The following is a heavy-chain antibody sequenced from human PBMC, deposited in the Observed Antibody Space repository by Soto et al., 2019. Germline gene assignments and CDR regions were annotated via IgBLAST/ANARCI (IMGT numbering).Heavy chain of an antibody. CDR2: ISSRGDTI. CDR1: GFTFSSYE. V-gene: IGHV3-48*03. CDR3: ARDSAGYSGSDNFDC. D-gene: IGHD5-12*01. J-gene: IGHJ4*02. Sequence: LRLSCVVSGFTFSSYEMNWVRQAPGKGLEWVSYISSRGDTIYYADSVKGRVTISRDNAKNSLYLQMNSLRAEDTAVYYCARDSAGYSGSDNFDCWGQGTLVTVSS.